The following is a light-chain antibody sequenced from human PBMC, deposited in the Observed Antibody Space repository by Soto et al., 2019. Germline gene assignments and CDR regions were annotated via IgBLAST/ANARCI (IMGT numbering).Light chain of an antibody. J-gene: IGKJ4*01. CDR2: AAS. Sequence: DIPMTQSPSSLSASFGDRVTITCRASHGIGVYLAWFQQKPGNAPKLLIYAASTLQSGVPSRFSGSGSGTDFTLPISSLKPEDVATYYCQKYNSDPLTFGGGTKVEIK. CDR1: HGIGVY. CDR3: QKYNSDPLT. V-gene: IGKV1-27*01.